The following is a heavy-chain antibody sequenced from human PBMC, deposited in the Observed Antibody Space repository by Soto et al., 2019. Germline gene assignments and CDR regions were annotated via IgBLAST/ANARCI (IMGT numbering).Heavy chain of an antibody. Sequence: GALRLSCVASGFPFSSYAMSWVRQTPGKGLEWVSGISGSGGRTYYADSVKGRFTISRDNSNNTLSLQMHILRVEDTAVYFCAKGGYYSLFDIWGQGTMVTVSS. CDR2: ISGSGGRT. D-gene: IGHD3-16*01. J-gene: IGHJ3*02. V-gene: IGHV3-23*01. CDR1: GFPFSSYA. CDR3: AKGGYYSLFDI.